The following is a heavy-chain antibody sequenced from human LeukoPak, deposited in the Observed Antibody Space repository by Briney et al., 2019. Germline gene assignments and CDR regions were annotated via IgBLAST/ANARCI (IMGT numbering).Heavy chain of an antibody. CDR3: AIDPSVPSARRPELRPFDY. CDR2: IIPIFGTA. V-gene: IGHV1-69*13. J-gene: IGHJ4*02. Sequence: GASVKVSCKASGGTFSSYAISWVRQAPGQGLEWMGGIIPIFGTANYAQKFQGRVTITADESTSTAYMELSSLRSEDTAVYYCAIDPSVPSARRPELRPFDYWGQGTLVTVSS. CDR1: GGTFSSYA. D-gene: IGHD1-26*01.